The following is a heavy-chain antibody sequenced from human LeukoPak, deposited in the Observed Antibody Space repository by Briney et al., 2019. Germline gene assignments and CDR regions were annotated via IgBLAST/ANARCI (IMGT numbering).Heavy chain of an antibody. V-gene: IGHV1-18*01. Sequence: ASVKVSCKASGYTFTNYAVSWLRQAPGRTLEWMGWVSAYSGNTNYAQNFHDRLTMTTDTSTSTAYMELRSLTSEDTAVYYCAREGRLMSDTTVHPWGQGTLVTVSP. D-gene: IGHD2/OR15-2a*01. CDR2: VSAYSGNT. CDR1: GYTFTNYA. J-gene: IGHJ5*02. CDR3: AREGRLMSDTTVHP.